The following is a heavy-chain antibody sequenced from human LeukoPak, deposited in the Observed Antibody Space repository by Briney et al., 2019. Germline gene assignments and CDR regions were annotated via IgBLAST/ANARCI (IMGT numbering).Heavy chain of an antibody. Sequence: ASVKVSCKVSGYTLTELSMHWVRQAPGKGLEWMGGFDPEDGETIYAQKFQGRVTMTGDTSTDTAYMELSSLRSEDTAVYYCAPEGHTSGDYWGQGTLVTVSS. CDR3: APEGHTSGDY. CDR1: GYTLTELS. D-gene: IGHD3-3*01. J-gene: IGHJ4*02. CDR2: FDPEDGET. V-gene: IGHV1-24*01.